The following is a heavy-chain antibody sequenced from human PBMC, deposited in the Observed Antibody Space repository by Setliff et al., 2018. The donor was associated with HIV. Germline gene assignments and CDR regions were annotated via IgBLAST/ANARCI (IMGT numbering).Heavy chain of an antibody. D-gene: IGHD6-13*01. CDR2: INPSGDST. Sequence: ASVKVSCKASGNTFTSYYMHWVRQAPGQGLEWMGIINPSGDSTSYAQKFQGRVTMTRDTSTRTVYMELSSLRSEDTAVYYCAREKVGQQLVIGAFDIWGQGTMVTVSS. J-gene: IGHJ3*02. CDR3: AREKVGQQLVIGAFDI. CDR1: GNTFTSYY. V-gene: IGHV1-46*01.